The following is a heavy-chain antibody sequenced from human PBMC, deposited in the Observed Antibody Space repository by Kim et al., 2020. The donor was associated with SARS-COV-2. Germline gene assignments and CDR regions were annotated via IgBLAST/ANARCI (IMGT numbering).Heavy chain of an antibody. CDR3: DGSDF. V-gene: IGHV3-23*01. Sequence: GGSLRLSCAASGFTFSTYAMSWARQAPGKGLEWVSTISGGGGRTHYANSVKGRFTISRDNSKNTLFLHTNSLRADDTAIYYCDGSDFWGQGTLVTVSS. CDR2: ISGGGGRT. J-gene: IGHJ4*02. CDR1: GFTFSTYA.